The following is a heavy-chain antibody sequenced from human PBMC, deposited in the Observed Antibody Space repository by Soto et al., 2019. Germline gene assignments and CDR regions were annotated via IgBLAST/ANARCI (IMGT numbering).Heavy chain of an antibody. J-gene: IGHJ4*02. CDR2: INAGNGNT. Sequence: GASVKVSCKTSGYTFTSYAMHWVRQAPGQRLEWMGWINAGNGNTKYSQKFQGRVTITIDTSASTAYMELNNLTVEDTAVYYCAKENWANPDSWGQGTLVTVSS. V-gene: IGHV1-3*01. CDR1: GYTFTSYA. D-gene: IGHD7-27*01. CDR3: AKENWANPDS.